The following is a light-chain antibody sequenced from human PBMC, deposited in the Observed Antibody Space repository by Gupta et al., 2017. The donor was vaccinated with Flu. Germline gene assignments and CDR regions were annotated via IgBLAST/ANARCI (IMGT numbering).Light chain of an antibody. CDR2: GAS. Sequence: EIVLTQSPGTLSLSPGQRATLSCRASQSVGSAFLAWYQQKPGQAPRLLIYGASSRATGIPDRFSGSGSGTDFTLTISRLEPEDFAIYFCQQDNSLPYSFGRGTKLEIK. V-gene: IGKV3-20*01. J-gene: IGKJ2*03. CDR3: QQDNSLPYS. CDR1: QSVGSAF.